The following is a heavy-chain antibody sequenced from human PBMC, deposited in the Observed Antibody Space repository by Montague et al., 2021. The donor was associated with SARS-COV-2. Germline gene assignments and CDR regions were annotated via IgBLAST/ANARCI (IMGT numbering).Heavy chain of an antibody. CDR3: ARRGRKLLPVATTIGGFDI. J-gene: IGHJ3*02. CDR1: GASIISSGYY. D-gene: IGHD5-12*01. CDR2: IFHSGTT. V-gene: IGHV4-39*02. Sequence: SETLSLTCTVSGASIISSGYYWGWVRQPPGRGPEWIGSIFHSGTTHHNPSLESRVTISVDTSKNHFSLKLNSVTAADTAVYYCARRGRKLLPVATTIGGFDIWGQGTMVTVSS.